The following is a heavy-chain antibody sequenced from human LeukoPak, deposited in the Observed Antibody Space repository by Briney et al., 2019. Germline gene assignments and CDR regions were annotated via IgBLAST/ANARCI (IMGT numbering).Heavy chain of an antibody. Sequence: GASVKVSCKASGYTFTSYYMHWVRQAPGQGLEWMGIINPSGGSTSYAQKFQGRVTMNRDMSTSTVYMELSSLRSEDTDGYDCASNSGYDRNSFDIWGQGTMVTVSS. CDR1: GYTFTSYY. J-gene: IGHJ3*02. CDR2: INPSGGST. D-gene: IGHD5-12*01. V-gene: IGHV1-46*01. CDR3: ASNSGYDRNSFDI.